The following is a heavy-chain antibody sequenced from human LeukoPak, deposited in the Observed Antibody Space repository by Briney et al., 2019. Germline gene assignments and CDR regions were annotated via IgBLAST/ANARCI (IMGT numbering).Heavy chain of an antibody. CDR2: ISESGGTT. D-gene: IGHD6-19*01. Sequence: PGGSLRLSCAASGFTFSSYAMNWVRQAPGKGLEWVSSISESGGTTDYADSVKGRFTISRDNSKNTLYPQMNSLRAEDTAVYYCARQWLINGWGQGILVTVSS. CDR3: ARQWLING. CDR1: GFTFSSYA. J-gene: IGHJ4*02. V-gene: IGHV3-23*01.